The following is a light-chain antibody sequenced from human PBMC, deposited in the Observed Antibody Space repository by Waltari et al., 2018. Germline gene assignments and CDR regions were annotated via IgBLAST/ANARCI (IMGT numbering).Light chain of an antibody. Sequence: DIVMTQSPDSLAVSLGERATINCKPSQSVLYSSDNRNYLAWYQQKPGQPPNLLLYWASTRESGVPDRFSGSGSGTDFTLTISSLQAEDVAVYYCQQYYITPLSFGGGTKVEIK. CDR2: WAS. J-gene: IGKJ4*01. CDR1: QSVLYSSDNRNY. CDR3: QQYYITPLS. V-gene: IGKV4-1*01.